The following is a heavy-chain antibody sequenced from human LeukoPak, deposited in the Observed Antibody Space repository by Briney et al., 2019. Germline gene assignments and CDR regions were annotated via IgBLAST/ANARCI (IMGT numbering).Heavy chain of an antibody. J-gene: IGHJ4*02. CDR2: ISGTGSTT. V-gene: IGHV3-23*01. CDR1: GFTFSSYA. D-gene: IGHD6-19*01. Sequence: GGSLRLSCAASGFTFSSYAMSWVRQAPGGGLEWVSSISGTGSTTYYADSVKGRFTISRDNSKNTLYLQMNSLKAEDTAVYYCAQDPLGSGWFDDFDYRGQGTLVTVSS. CDR3: AQDPLGSGWFDDFDY.